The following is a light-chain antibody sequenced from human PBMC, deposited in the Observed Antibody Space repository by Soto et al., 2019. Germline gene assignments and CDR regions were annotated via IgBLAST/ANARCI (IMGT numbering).Light chain of an antibody. V-gene: IGLV2-14*01. CDR3: SSHTSGSTRV. CDR1: SGDVGGYDY. J-gene: IGLJ1*01. Sequence: QSALTQPASVSGSPGQSIAISCTGTSGDVGGYDYVSWYQQHPDKAPKLMIYEVTKRPSWVSNRFSGSKSGNTASLTISGLQPEDEADYYCSSHTSGSTRVFGGGTKV. CDR2: EVT.